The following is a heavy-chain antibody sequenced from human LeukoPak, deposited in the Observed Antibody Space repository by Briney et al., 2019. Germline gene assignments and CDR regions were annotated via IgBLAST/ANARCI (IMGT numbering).Heavy chain of an antibody. CDR2: IKQDGSEK. Sequence: GGSLRLSCAASGFTFSSYWMNWVRQAPGKGLEWVAKIKQDGSEKYYVDSVKGRFTISRDNSKNTLYLQMNSLRAEDTAVYYCAKALWSSSWYAGGDFDYWGQGTLVTVSS. D-gene: IGHD6-13*01. CDR1: GFTFSSYW. CDR3: AKALWSSSWYAGGDFDY. V-gene: IGHV3-7*01. J-gene: IGHJ4*02.